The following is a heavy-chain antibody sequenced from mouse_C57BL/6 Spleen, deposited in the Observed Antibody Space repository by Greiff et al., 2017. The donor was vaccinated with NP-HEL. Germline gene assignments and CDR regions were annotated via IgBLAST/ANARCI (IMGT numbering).Heavy chain of an antibody. D-gene: IGHD3-2*01. Sequence: QVQLQQSGADLVRPGASVKMSCTASGFTFTDYSMHWVKQRPEQGLEWIGYINPGGGYTNYNQTFKGKATMTADKSSNTAYLQLSSLTSEDTAVYYCAPDSSCDLWGQGTTLTVSS. V-gene: IGHV1-4*01. CDR2: INPGGGYT. CDR3: APDSSCDL. J-gene: IGHJ2*01. CDR1: GFTFTDYS.